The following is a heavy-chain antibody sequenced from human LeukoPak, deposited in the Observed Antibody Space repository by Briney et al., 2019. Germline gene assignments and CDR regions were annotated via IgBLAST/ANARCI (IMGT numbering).Heavy chain of an antibody. J-gene: IGHJ4*02. CDR3: AKSNGYCSGGNCYSNY. D-gene: IGHD2-15*01. CDR2: ISYDGRNQ. Sequence: GGSLSLSCAASGFTFSDYGMHWIRQAPGKGLEWVAVISYDGRNQYYADSVKGRFTISRDSSKNTLYLQMNSLRAEDTAVYHCAKSNGYCSGGNCYSNYWGQGTLVTVSS. V-gene: IGHV3-30*18. CDR1: GFTFSDYG.